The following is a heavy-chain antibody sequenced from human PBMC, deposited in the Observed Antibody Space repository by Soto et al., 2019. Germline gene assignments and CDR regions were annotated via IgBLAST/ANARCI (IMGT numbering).Heavy chain of an antibody. CDR2: TYYRSKWYS. CDR1: GDSVSSNNAA. V-gene: IGHV6-1*01. D-gene: IGHD6-6*01. J-gene: IGHJ6*02. Sequence: SQTLSLTCAISGDSVSSNNAAWNWIRQSSSRGLEWLGRTYYRSKWYSDYSLSVKSRITINPDTSKDQFSLQLNSVTPEDTALYYCARAKEYTRSSGMDVWGQGTTVTVSS. CDR3: ARAKEYTRSSGMDV.